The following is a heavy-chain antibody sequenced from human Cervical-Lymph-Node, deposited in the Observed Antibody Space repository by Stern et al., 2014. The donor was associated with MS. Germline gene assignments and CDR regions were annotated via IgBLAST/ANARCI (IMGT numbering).Heavy chain of an antibody. CDR2: ISSGGSYI. Sequence: EVQLVESGGGLVKPGGSLRLSCAASGFTFRSYSMNWVRQAPGKGLEWVASISSGGSYIYYADSLNVRFTISRDNAKNSLYLQMNSLRAEDTAVYYCARGRGGNYRYYFDYWGQGTLVTVSS. D-gene: IGHD4-23*01. CDR3: ARGRGGNYRYYFDY. V-gene: IGHV3-21*01. CDR1: GFTFRSYS. J-gene: IGHJ4*02.